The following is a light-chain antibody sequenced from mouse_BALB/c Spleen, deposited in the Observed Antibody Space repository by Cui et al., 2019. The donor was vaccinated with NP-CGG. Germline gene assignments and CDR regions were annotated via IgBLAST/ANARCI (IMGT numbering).Light chain of an antibody. CDR1: TGAVTTSNY. V-gene: IGLV1*01. J-gene: IGLJ1*01. CDR2: GTN. Sequence: AVFTQESLFTTSPGETVTLTCRSSTGAVTTSNYANWVQEKPDHLFTGLIGGTNNRAPGVPARFSGSLIGDKAALTITGAQTEDEAIYFCALWYSNHWVFGGGTKLTVL. CDR3: ALWYSNHWV.